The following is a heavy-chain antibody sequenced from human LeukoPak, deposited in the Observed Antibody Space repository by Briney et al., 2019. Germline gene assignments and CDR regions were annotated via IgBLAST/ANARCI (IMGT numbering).Heavy chain of an antibody. CDR1: GFTVSSYA. J-gene: IGHJ4*02. V-gene: IGHV3-23*01. CDR3: AKAPVTTCSGAYCYPFDY. Sequence: GGSLRLSCAASGFTVSSYAMRWVRQGPGKGLEWVSAISVSGNTYHADSVQGRFTISRDSSKNTLYLQMNSLRAEDAAVYYCAKAPVTTCSGAYCYPFDYWGQGTLVTVSS. D-gene: IGHD2-15*01. CDR2: ISVSGNT.